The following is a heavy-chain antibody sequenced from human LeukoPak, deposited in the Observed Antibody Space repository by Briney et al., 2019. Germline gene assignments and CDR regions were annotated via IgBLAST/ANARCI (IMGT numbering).Heavy chain of an antibody. V-gene: IGHV1-3*03. Sequence: ASVKVSCKASGYTFTSYAMHWVRQAPGQRLEWMGWINAGNGNTKYSQDFRGRVTITRDTSASTAYMEMSSLRSEDMAVYCCARGIGGSYANFDYWGQGTLVTVSS. D-gene: IGHD1-26*01. CDR3: ARGIGGSYANFDY. CDR2: INAGNGNT. CDR1: GYTFTSYA. J-gene: IGHJ4*02.